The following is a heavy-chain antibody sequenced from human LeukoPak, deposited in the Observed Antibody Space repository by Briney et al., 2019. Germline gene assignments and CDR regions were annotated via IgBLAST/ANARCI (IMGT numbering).Heavy chain of an antibody. D-gene: IGHD3-22*01. Sequence: SETLSLTCAVYGGSFSGYYWSWIRQPPGKGLEWIGRIYTSGSTNYNPSLKSRVTMSVDTSKNQFSLKLSSVTAADTAVYYCARGVKHYYDSSGYMYYFDYWGQGTLVTVSS. J-gene: IGHJ4*02. CDR1: GGSFSGYY. V-gene: IGHV4-59*10. CDR3: ARGVKHYYDSSGYMYYFDY. CDR2: IYTSGST.